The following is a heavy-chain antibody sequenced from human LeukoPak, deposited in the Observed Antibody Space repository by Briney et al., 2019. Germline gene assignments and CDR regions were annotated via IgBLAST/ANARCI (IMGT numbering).Heavy chain of an antibody. CDR2: INHSGST. Sequence: SETLSLTCAVYGGSFSGYYWSWIRQPPGKGLEWIGEINHSGSTNYSPSLKSRVTISVDTSKNQFSLKLSSVTAADTAVYYCARAVGYCSTTTCSYYYYMDVWGKGTTVTVSS. CDR3: ARAVGYCSTTTCSYYYYMDV. D-gene: IGHD2-2*03. CDR1: GGSFSGYY. V-gene: IGHV4-34*01. J-gene: IGHJ6*03.